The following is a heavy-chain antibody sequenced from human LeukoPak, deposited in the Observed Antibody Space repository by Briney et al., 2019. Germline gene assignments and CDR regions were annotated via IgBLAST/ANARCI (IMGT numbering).Heavy chain of an antibody. CDR2: IYYSGST. Sequence: SETLSLTCTVSGGSISSSSYYWGWIRQPPGKGLEWIGSIYYSGSTYYNPSLKSRVTMSVDTSKNQLSLKVISVTAADTAIYYCARGVIAAGGNDFDYWGQGTLVTVSS. J-gene: IGHJ4*02. D-gene: IGHD6-13*01. CDR3: ARGVIAAGGNDFDY. CDR1: GGSISSSSYY. V-gene: IGHV4-39*07.